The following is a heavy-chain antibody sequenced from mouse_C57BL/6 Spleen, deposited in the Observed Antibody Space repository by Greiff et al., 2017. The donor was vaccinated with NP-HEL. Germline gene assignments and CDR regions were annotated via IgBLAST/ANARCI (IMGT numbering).Heavy chain of an antibody. D-gene: IGHD4-1*01. CDR2: IYPSDSET. Sequence: QVQLQQPGAELVRPGSSVKLSCKASGYTFTSYWMDWVKQRPGQGLEWIGNIYPSDSETHYNQKFKDKATLTVDKSSSTAYMQLSSLTSEDSAVYYCERQRELTGMGFAYWGQGTLVTVSA. J-gene: IGHJ3*01. CDR1: GYTFTSYW. V-gene: IGHV1-61*01. CDR3: ERQRELTGMGFAY.